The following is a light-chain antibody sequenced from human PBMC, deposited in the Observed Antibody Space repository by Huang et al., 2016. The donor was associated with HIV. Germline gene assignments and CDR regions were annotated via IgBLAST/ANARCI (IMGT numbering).Light chain of an antibody. CDR2: DVS. CDR3: QQYDNLPRT. Sequence: DIQMTQSPSSLATSVGDRVTITCQASQGIFTYLNWYQKKPGRAPKLLSYDVSNLEGGVPSRFSGSGFGTDFTLTISSLQPEDIATYYCQQYDNLPRTFGQGTRLEIK. V-gene: IGKV1-33*01. J-gene: IGKJ5*01. CDR1: QGIFTY.